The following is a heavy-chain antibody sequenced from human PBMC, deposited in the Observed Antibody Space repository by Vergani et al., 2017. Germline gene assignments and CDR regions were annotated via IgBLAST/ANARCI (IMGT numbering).Heavy chain of an antibody. D-gene: IGHD5-12*01. CDR1: GFSFRTFS. CDR3: VRARCSGPCFMSNWFDS. V-gene: IGHV3-74*03. CDR2: ISPDGRTT. J-gene: IGHJ5*01. Sequence: DVDLVESGGGFVQPGGSRRLSCAASGFSFRTFSMFWVRQPPGKGLAWVSKISPDGRTTEYADSVRGRFTISRDNAKNTLYLEMNRLRGDDTAIYYCVRARCSGPCFMSNWFDSWGQGTLVTVSS.